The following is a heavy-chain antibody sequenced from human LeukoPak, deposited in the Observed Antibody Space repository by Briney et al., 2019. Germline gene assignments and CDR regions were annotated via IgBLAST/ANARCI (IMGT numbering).Heavy chain of an antibody. CDR2: ISGSGGST. CDR3: AKPTLWFGELSHFDY. D-gene: IGHD3-10*01. V-gene: IGHV3-23*01. CDR1: GFTFSSYA. J-gene: IGHJ4*02. Sequence: GGSLRLSCAASGFTFSSYAMSWVRQAPGKGLEWVSAISGSGGSTYYAGSVKGRFTISRDNSKNTLYLQMNSLRAEDTAVYYCAKPTLWFGELSHFDYWGQGTLVTVSS.